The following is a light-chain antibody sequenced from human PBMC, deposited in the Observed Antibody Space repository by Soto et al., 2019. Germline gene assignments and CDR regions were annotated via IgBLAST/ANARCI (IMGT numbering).Light chain of an antibody. CDR3: QQRSNWPRIT. Sequence: GDRVTITCRASQSISSWLAWYQQKPGKAPKLLIYDASSLESGVPSRFSGSGSGTEFTLTISSLEPEDFAVYYCQQRSNWPRITFGQGTRLEIK. CDR1: QSISSW. CDR2: DAS. V-gene: IGKV1-5*01. J-gene: IGKJ5*01.